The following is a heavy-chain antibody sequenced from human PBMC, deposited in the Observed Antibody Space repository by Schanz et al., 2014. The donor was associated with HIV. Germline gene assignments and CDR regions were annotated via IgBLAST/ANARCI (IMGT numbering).Heavy chain of an antibody. CDR1: GYTFNDYY. CDR3: AREKTTLNWFDP. J-gene: IGHJ5*02. V-gene: IGHV1-18*04. CDR2: ISPSNGNT. Sequence: QVQLMQSGAELKKPGASVRVSCKTSGYTFNDYYIHWVRQAPGEGLEWMGWISPSNGNTNYAQKFQGRVTMTTDTSTSTAYMDLRSLRSDDTAVYYCAREKTTLNWFDPWGQGTLVTVSS.